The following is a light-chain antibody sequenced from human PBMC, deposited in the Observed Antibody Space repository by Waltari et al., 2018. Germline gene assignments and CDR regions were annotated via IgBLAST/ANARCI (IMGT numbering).Light chain of an antibody. CDR1: QSINIW. CDR2: RAS. Sequence: DIQMTQSPSTLSASVGDRVTITCRASQSINIWLAWYQQKPGKAPKLLIYRASSLESGVPSRFSGSGSGTEFTLTISSLQPDDFATYHCQQYDSYSRTFGQGTKVEIK. J-gene: IGKJ1*01. CDR3: QQYDSYSRT. V-gene: IGKV1-5*03.